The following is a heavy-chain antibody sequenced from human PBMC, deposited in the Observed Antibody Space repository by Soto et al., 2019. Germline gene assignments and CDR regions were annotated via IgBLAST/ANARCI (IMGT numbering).Heavy chain of an antibody. J-gene: IGHJ4*02. CDR3: ARDLAAMTGTLDC. D-gene: IGHD1-1*01. V-gene: IGHV3-21*01. CDR2: ISSSTTNI. Sequence: EVQLVESGGGLVKPGGSLRLSCAASGFTFSSSSMNWVRQAPGKGLEWVSSISSSTTNIYYADSVKGRFTISRDNAKNALYLQMNSLRAEDTAVYYCARDLAAMTGTLDCWGQGALVTVSS. CDR1: GFTFSSSS.